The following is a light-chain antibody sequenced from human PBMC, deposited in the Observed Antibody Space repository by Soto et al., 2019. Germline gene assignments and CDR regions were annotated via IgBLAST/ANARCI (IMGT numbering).Light chain of an antibody. CDR1: RSDIGGYNY. Sequence: QSALTQPASVSGSPGQSITISCTGTRSDIGGYNYVSWYQQHPGKAPKLMIYDVSNRPSGVSNRFSGSKSSNTASLTISGLQAEDEADYYCSSYTSSSTYVVFGGGTKLTVL. CDR2: DVS. V-gene: IGLV2-14*01. J-gene: IGLJ2*01. CDR3: SSYTSSSTYVV.